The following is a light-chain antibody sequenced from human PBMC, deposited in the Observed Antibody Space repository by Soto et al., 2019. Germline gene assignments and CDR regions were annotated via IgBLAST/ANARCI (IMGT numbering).Light chain of an antibody. CDR2: NVN. CDR3: SSYANTDTVV. J-gene: IGLJ2*01. CDR1: SGDVGGHDY. Sequence: QSALAQVASVPGSPGQSITISCTGTSGDVGGHDYVSWYQHYPGKAPKLLIYNVNYRPSGVSNRFSGSKSGNTASLTISGLQAGDEANYYCSSYANTDTVVFGGGTQVTVL. V-gene: IGLV2-14*03.